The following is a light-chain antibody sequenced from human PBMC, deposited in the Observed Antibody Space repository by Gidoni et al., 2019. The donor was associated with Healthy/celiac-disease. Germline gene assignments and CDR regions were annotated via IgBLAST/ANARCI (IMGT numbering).Light chain of an antibody. CDR1: QSVSSY. CDR3: QQRSNWPPWT. CDR2: EAS. Sequence: EIVLTQSPATLSLSPGERATLSCRASQSVSSYLAWYQQKPGQAPRLLIYEASNRATGIPARFSGSGSGTDLTLTISSLEPEDFAVYYCQQRSNWPPWTFGQGTKVEIK. V-gene: IGKV3-11*01. J-gene: IGKJ1*01.